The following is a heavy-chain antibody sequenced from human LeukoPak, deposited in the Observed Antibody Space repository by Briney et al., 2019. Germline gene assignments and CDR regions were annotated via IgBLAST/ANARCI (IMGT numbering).Heavy chain of an antibody. J-gene: IGHJ4*02. CDR2: ISGSGGST. Sequence: GGSLRLSCAASGFTFSSYGMSWVRQAPGKGLEWVSAISGSGGSTYYADSVKGRFTISRDNSKNTLYLQMNSLRAEDTAVYYCAEGESRGYDYFDYWGQGTLVTVSS. V-gene: IGHV3-23*01. D-gene: IGHD5-12*01. CDR3: AEGESRGYDYFDY. CDR1: GFTFSSYG.